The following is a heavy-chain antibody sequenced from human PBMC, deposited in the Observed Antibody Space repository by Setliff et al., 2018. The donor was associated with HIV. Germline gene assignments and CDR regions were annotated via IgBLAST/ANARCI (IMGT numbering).Heavy chain of an antibody. CDR1: GYSIRDNFF. D-gene: IGHD2-21*02. V-gene: IGHV4-38-2*01. Sequence: SETLSLTCAVSGYSIRDNFFWGWVRQPPGKGLEWIGSIFYTGTTSSNPSLKSRVTLSLDTSKNQFSLELTSVTAADTAVYYCARHDCGGDCSINWFDTWGQGTLVTVSS. J-gene: IGHJ5*02. CDR2: IFYTGTT. CDR3: ARHDCGGDCSINWFDT.